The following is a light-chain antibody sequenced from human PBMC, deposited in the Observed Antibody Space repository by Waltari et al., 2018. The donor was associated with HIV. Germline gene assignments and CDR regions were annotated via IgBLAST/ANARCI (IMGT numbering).Light chain of an antibody. Sequence: QSALTQPPSASGSPGQSVTISCTGTSSDIGAYNYVSWFQQHPGKATKLMIFDVSKRPSGVPDRFSGSKSGNTASLTVSGLQAEDEADYYCASHAGSKDVFGGGTKLTVL. V-gene: IGLV2-8*01. CDR2: DVS. CDR3: ASHAGSKDV. J-gene: IGLJ2*01. CDR1: SSDIGAYNY.